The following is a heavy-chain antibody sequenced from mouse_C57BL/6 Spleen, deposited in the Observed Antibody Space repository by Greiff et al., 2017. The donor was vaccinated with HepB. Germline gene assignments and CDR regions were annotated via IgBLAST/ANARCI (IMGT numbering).Heavy chain of an antibody. CDR3: ARDGYYNYAMDY. V-gene: IGHV1-82*01. CDR1: GYAFSSSW. D-gene: IGHD2-3*01. Sequence: VQLQESGPELVKPGASVKISCKASGYAFSSSWMNWVKQRPGKGLEWIGRIYPGDGDTNYNGKFKGKATLTADKSSSTAYMQLSSLTSEDSAVYFCARDGYYNYAMDYWGQGTSVTVSS. J-gene: IGHJ4*01. CDR2: IYPGDGDT.